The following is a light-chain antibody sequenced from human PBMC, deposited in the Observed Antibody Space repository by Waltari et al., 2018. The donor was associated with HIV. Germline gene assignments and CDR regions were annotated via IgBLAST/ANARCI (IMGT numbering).Light chain of an antibody. J-gene: IGKJ1*01. V-gene: IGKV1-5*03. CDR2: QAS. Sequence: DIQLTQSPSTLSASVGDRVTITCRASQSISNWFAWYQQKPGKAPKVLIYQASTLENGVPSRFSGSRSGTEFTLTISSLQPDDFATYYCQQYVTYPWTFGPGTKVEIK. CDR3: QQYVTYPWT. CDR1: QSISNW.